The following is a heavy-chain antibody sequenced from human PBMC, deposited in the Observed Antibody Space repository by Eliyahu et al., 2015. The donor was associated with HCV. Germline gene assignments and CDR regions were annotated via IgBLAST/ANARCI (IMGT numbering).Heavy chain of an antibody. J-gene: IGHJ6*02. Sequence: QVQLVESGGGVVQPGRSLRLSCAASGFTFSSYAMPWVRQAPGKGLEWVAVISYDGSNKYYADSVKGRFTISRDNSKNTLYLQMNSLRAEDTAVYYCARDLGPTRVVFGNYGMDVWGQGTTVTVSS. D-gene: IGHD3-3*01. CDR1: GFTFSSYA. V-gene: IGHV3-30-3*01. CDR3: ARDLGPTRVVFGNYGMDV. CDR2: ISYDGSNK.